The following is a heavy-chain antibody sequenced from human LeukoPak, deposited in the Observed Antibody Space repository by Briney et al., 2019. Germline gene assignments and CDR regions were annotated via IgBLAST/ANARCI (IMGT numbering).Heavy chain of an antibody. D-gene: IGHD2-15*01. J-gene: IGHJ4*02. CDR3: ARDFCSSGSCHEDY. CDR1: GFTFSDYY. Sequence: PGGSLRLSCAASGFTFSDYYMSWIRQAPGKGLEWVSYISGSGPTIFYADSVKGRFTISRDNAKNSLYLQMNSLRAEDTAVYYCARDFCSSGSCHEDYWGQETLVTVSS. CDR2: ISGSGPTI. V-gene: IGHV3-11*01.